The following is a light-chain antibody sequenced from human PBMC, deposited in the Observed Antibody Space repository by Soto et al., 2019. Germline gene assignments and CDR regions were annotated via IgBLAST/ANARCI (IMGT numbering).Light chain of an antibody. CDR1: NIGSRS. CDR3: QVWDSTSDHYV. Sequence: SYDLTQPPSVSVAPGQTASISCGGNNIGSRSVHWYQQKPGQAPVLVVYDDRDRPSGIPERFAGSNSGNTATLTISRVEAGDEADYYCQVWDSTSDHYVFGTGTKVTV. J-gene: IGLJ1*01. V-gene: IGLV3-21*02. CDR2: DDR.